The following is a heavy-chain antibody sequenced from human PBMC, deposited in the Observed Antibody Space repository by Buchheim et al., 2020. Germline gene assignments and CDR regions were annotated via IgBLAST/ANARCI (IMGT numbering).Heavy chain of an antibody. CDR3: ARGDAAAAAPEDY. J-gene: IGHJ4*02. Sequence: QVQLVESGGGVVQPGRSLRLSCAASGFTFSSYAMHWVRQAPGKGLEWVAVISYDGSNKYYADSVKGRFTISRDNSKNTLYLKMNSLGAEDTAVYYCARGDAAAAAPEDYWGQGTL. CDR1: GFTFSSYA. D-gene: IGHD6-13*01. CDR2: ISYDGSNK. V-gene: IGHV3-30-3*01.